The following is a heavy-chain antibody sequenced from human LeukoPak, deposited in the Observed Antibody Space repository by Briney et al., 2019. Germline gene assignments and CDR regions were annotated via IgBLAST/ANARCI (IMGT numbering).Heavy chain of an antibody. J-gene: IGHJ4*02. CDR2: IWYDGSTK. CDR1: GFTFSSFG. Sequence: GGSLRLSCAASGFTFSSFGIHWVRQAPGKGLEWVAVIWYDGSTKYYGDSVKGRFTISRDNAKNSLYLQMNSLRAEDTAVYYCARTIRGYWGQGTLVTVSS. V-gene: IGHV3-33*01. D-gene: IGHD3-10*01. CDR3: ARTIRGY.